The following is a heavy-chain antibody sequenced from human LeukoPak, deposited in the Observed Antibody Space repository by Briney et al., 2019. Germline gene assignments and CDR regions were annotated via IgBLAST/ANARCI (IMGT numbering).Heavy chain of an antibody. CDR2: ISYDGSNK. CDR1: GFTFSSYA. CDR3: ARDRDTAMVHDAFDI. D-gene: IGHD5-18*01. V-gene: IGHV3-30*04. Sequence: GGSLRLSCAASGFTFSSYAMHWVRQAPGKGLEWVAVISYDGSNKYYADSVKGRFTISRDNSKSTLYLQMNSLRAEDTAVYYCARDRDTAMVHDAFDIWGQGTMVTVSS. J-gene: IGHJ3*02.